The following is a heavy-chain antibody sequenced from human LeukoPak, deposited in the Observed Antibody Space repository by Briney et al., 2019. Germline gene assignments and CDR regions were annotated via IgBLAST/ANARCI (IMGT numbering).Heavy chain of an antibody. D-gene: IGHD6-13*01. CDR1: GGSISSYY. V-gene: IGHV4-59*01. CDR2: IYYTGST. J-gene: IGHJ4*02. CDR3: ARGEIAAAGPFDY. Sequence: SETQSLTCTVSGGSISSYYWSWIRQPPGMGLEWIGYIYYTGSTNYNPSLKSRVTISVDTSKNQFSLKLTSVTAADTAVYYCARGEIAAAGPFDYWGQGTLVTVSS.